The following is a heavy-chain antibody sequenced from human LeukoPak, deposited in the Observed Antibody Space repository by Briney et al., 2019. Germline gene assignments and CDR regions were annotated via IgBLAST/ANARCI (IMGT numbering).Heavy chain of an antibody. CDR1: GYTFTSYY. J-gene: IGHJ4*02. D-gene: IGHD3-22*01. CDR2: INPSGGST. V-gene: IGHV1-46*01. Sequence: ASVKVSCKASGYTFTSYYMHWVRQAPGQGLEWMGIINPSGGSTSYAQKFQGRVTMTRDMSTSTVYMELSSLRSEDTAVYYCARGFRESIGTYYYDSSGYYLVHWGQGTLVTVSS. CDR3: ARGFRESIGTYYYDSSGYYLVH.